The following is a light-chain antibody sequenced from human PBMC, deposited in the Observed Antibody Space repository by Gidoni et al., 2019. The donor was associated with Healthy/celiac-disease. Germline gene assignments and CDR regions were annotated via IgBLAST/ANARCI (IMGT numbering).Light chain of an antibody. V-gene: IGLV2-8*01. CDR2: EVS. CDR1: SNDVGYYNY. CDR3: SSYAGSNNLGL. Sequence: QSALTQPPSASGSPGQSVTISCTGTSNDVGYYNYVSWYQQHPGKAPKIMIDEVSKRPSGVPDRFSGSKSGNTASLTVSGLQAEDEADYYCSSYAGSNNLGLFGGGTKLTVL. J-gene: IGLJ3*02.